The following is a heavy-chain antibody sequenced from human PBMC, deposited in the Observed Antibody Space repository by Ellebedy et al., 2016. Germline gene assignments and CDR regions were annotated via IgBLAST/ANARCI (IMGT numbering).Heavy chain of an antibody. CDR2: IIPIFGTA. CDR3: ARDLYCSSTSCGFDP. J-gene: IGHJ5*02. D-gene: IGHD2-2*01. V-gene: IGHV1-69*13. Sequence: SVKVSCXASGGTFSSYAISWVRQAPGQGLEWMGGIIPIFGTANYAQKFQGRVTITADESTSTAYMELSSLRSEDTAVYYCARDLYCSSTSCGFDPWGQGTLVTVSS. CDR1: GGTFSSYA.